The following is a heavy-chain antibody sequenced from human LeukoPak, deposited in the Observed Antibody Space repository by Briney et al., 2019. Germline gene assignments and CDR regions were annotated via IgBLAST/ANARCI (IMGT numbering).Heavy chain of an antibody. D-gene: IGHD3-3*02. J-gene: IGHJ4*02. CDR1: GGSISSGGYY. V-gene: IGHV4-30-2*01. CDR3: ARGIIGVEY. CDR2: IYHSGST. Sequence: TSETLSLTCTVSGGSISSGGYYWSWIRQPPGKGLEWIGYIYHSGSTYYNPSLKSRVTISVDTSKNQFSLKLSSVTAADTAVYYCARGIIGVEYWGQGTLVTVSS.